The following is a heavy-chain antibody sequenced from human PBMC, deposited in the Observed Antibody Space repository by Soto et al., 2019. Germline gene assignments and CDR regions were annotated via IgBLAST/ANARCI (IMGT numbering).Heavy chain of an antibody. CDR2: ISGSGGST. CDR3: AKRGRSDFSVVAAVLYYFDY. V-gene: IGHV3-23*01. D-gene: IGHD2-15*01. Sequence: GGSLRLSCAASGFTFSSYAMSWVRQAPGKGLEWVSAISGSGGSTYYADSVKGRFTISRDNSKNTLYLQMNSLRAEDTAVYYCAKRGRSDFSVVAAVLYYFDYWGQGTLVTVSS. J-gene: IGHJ4*02. CDR1: GFTFSSYA.